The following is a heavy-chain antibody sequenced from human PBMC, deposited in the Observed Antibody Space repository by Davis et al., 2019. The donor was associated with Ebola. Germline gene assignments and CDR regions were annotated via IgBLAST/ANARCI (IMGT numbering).Heavy chain of an antibody. CDR3: ARGRLYLGV. D-gene: IGHD2-8*01. V-gene: IGHV4-59*01. J-gene: IGHJ6*04. CDR1: GDSISSYY. Sequence: MPSETLSLTCTVSGDSISSYYWSWIRQPPGKGLEWIGYIYYSGSTNYDPSLKSRVTISVDTSKNQCSLKLSSVTAADTAVYYCARGRLYLGVWGKGTTVTVSS. CDR2: IYYSGST.